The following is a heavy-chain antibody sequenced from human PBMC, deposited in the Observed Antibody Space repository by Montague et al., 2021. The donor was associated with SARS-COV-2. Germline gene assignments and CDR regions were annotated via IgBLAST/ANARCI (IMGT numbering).Heavy chain of an antibody. V-gene: IGHV4-39*07. J-gene: IGHJ6*02. CDR1: GGAISSSSYY. CDR3: ARDTRITMLVVVNRYGMDA. Sequence: SETLSLTCTVSGGAISSSSYYWGWIRQPPGKGLEWIGSIYYSGSTHYNPSLKSRVTISVDTSKNQFSLKLSSVTAADTAVYYCARDTRITMLVVVNRYGMDAWGQGTTVTVSS. D-gene: IGHD3-22*01. CDR2: IYYSGST.